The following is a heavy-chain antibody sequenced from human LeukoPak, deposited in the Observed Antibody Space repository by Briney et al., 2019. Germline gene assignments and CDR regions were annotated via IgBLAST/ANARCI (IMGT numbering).Heavy chain of an antibody. Sequence: PSETLSLTCAVYGGSFSAHYWNWIRQPPGKGLEWIGRIYSSGSTDYNPSLKSRVTMSVDTSKNQFSLKLRSVTAADTAVYYCAKVGINYFDQCGQGILVTVSS. CDR2: IYSSGST. V-gene: IGHV4-59*10. D-gene: IGHD1-26*01. CDR1: GGSFSAHY. CDR3: AKVGINYFDQ. J-gene: IGHJ4*02.